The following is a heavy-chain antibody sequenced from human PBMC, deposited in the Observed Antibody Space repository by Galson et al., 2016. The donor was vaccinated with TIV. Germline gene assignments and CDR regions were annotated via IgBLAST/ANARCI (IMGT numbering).Heavy chain of an antibody. CDR2: ISPSGNTI. J-gene: IGHJ4*02. CDR3: ARLGQFDY. CDR1: GFTSSDYH. V-gene: IGHV3-11*01. Sequence: SLRLSCAASGFTSSDYHMTWIRQAPEKGLEWISYISPSGNTIYYADSVKGRFTISRDNAKNSLSLQMNSLRADDTAVDYCARLGQFDYWGQGTLVTVSS.